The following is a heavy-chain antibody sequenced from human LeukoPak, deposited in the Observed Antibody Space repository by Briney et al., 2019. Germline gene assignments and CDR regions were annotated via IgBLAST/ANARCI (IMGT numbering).Heavy chain of an antibody. V-gene: IGHV3-49*03. CDR1: GFTFGDYS. Sequence: GGSLRLSCTASGFTFGDYSMSWIRQAPGKGLEWVGFIKSKAYSGTTEYAASVKGRFTISRDDSKSIAYLQMNSLKTEDTAVYYCTRARDYFDYWGQGTLVTVSS. D-gene: IGHD6-6*01. CDR2: IKSKAYSGTT. J-gene: IGHJ4*02. CDR3: TRARDYFDY.